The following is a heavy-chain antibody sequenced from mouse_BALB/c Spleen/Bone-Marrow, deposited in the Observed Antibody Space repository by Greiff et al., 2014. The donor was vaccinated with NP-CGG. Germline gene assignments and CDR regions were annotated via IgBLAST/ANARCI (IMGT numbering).Heavy chain of an antibody. V-gene: IGHV5-17*02. CDR2: ISSGGSTI. D-gene: IGHD1-1*01. CDR1: GFTFSNFG. J-gene: IGHJ4*01. Sequence: EVQVVESGGGLVQPGGSRKLSCAASGFTFSNFGMHWVRQAPEKGLEWVAYISSGGSTIYYADTVKGRFTISRDNPKNTLFLQMTSLRSEDTAMYYCARRASPTGPMDYWGQGTSVTVSS. CDR3: ARRASPTGPMDY.